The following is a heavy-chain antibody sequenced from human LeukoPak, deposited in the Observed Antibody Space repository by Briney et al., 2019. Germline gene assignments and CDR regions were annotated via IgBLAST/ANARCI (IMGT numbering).Heavy chain of an antibody. CDR3: ARRGGYNLRFDY. V-gene: IGHV1-18*01. J-gene: IGHJ4*02. Sequence: ASVKVSCKTSGYSFILYGISWVRQAPGQGPEWMGWISTSTGDTKYTQKFQGRVTLTTDTSTSTAYMELSSLRSDDTAVYYCARRGGYNLRFDYWGQGTLVTVPS. CDR2: ISTSTGDT. D-gene: IGHD5-24*01. CDR1: GYSFILYG.